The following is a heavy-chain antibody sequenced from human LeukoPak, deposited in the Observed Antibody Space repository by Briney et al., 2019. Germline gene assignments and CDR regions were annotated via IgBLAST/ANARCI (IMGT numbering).Heavy chain of an antibody. V-gene: IGHV1-46*01. CDR2: INPSGGST. J-gene: IGHJ6*02. Sequence: ASVKVSCKASGYTFTSYYMHWVRQAPGQGLEWMGIINPSGGSTSYAQKFQGRVTMTRDTSTSTVYMELSSLRSEDTAVYYCARRFVSRYSGYDWSYYYYGMGVWGQGTTVTVSS. D-gene: IGHD5-12*01. CDR3: ARRFVSRYSGYDWSYYYYGMGV. CDR1: GYTFTSYY.